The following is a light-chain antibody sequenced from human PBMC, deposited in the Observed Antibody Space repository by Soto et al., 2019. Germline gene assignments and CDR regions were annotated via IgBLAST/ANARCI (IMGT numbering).Light chain of an antibody. CDR1: QSVSNRY. V-gene: IGKV3-20*01. CDR3: QQYGSSPPT. J-gene: IGKJ1*01. Sequence: EIVLTQSPGPLSLSPGERATLSCRASQSVSNRYLAWYQQKHGQAPRLLIYGASNRATGIPDRFSGSGSGTDFTLTIRRLEPEDFAMYYCQQYGSSPPTFGQGTKVEIK. CDR2: GAS.